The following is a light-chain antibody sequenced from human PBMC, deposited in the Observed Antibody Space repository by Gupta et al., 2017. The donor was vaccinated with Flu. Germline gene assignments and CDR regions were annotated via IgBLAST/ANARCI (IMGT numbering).Light chain of an antibody. CDR1: SSDFTSHNS. V-gene: IGLV2-11*01. CDR3: CSMTITHSRM. CDR2: DIT. J-gene: IGLJ3*02. Sequence: QSALTQPRSVSGSPGQSVTISCTGSSSDFTSHNSVSWYQQYPGKGPKLIVYDITKRPSGVPDRFSGSKSGNTVSLTVSGLQADDEADYYCCSMTITHSRMFGGGTKLTVL.